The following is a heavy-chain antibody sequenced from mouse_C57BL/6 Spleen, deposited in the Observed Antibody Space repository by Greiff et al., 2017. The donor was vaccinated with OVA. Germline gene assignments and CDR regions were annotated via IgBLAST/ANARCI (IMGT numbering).Heavy chain of an antibody. CDR3: ARTIYYENDFDY. D-gene: IGHD2-4*01. Sequence: QVQLQQPGAELVKPGASVKLSCKASGYTFTSYWMQWVKQRPGQGLEWIGEIDPTDSYTNYNQKFKGKATLTVDTSSSTAYLQLSSLTSEDSAVYYCARTIYYENDFDYWGQGTTLTVSS. CDR2: IDPTDSYT. J-gene: IGHJ2*01. CDR1: GYTFTSYW. V-gene: IGHV1-50*01.